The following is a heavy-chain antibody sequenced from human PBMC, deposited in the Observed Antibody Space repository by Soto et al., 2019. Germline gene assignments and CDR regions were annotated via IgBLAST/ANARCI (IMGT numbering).Heavy chain of an antibody. Sequence: SETLSLTCAVYGGSFSGYYWSWIRQPPGKGLEWIGEINHSGSTNYNPSLKSRVTISVDTSKNQFSLKLSSATAADTAVYYCAYARTRLYYFDYWGQGTLVTVSS. CDR3: AYARTRLYYFDY. J-gene: IGHJ4*02. CDR1: GGSFSGYY. V-gene: IGHV4-34*01. D-gene: IGHD1-7*01. CDR2: INHSGST.